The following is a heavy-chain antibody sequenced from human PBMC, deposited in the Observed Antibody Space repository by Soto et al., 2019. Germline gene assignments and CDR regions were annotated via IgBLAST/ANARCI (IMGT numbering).Heavy chain of an antibody. D-gene: IGHD2-8*02. V-gene: IGHV3-74*01. CDR3: ARVPVGAYGKFDP. CDR2: INPDGSRI. Sequence: EVHLVESGGGLVQAGGSLRLSCAASGFALSSYWMHWVRRVPGKGLVWVSRINPDGSRIDYADSVRGRFTISRDNAKNTLFLQMNKLRAEDTALYHCARVPVGAYGKFDPWGQGTLVTVSS. J-gene: IGHJ5*02. CDR1: GFALSSYW.